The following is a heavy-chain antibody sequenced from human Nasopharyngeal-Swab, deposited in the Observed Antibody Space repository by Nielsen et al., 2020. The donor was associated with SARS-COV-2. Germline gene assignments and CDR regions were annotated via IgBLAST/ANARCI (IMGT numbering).Heavy chain of an antibody. V-gene: IGHV3-49*02. Sequence: WIRQPPGKGLEWVGFIRSKAYGGTTEYAASVKGRFTISRDDSKSTAYLQMNSLKTEDTAVYYCTRVNAGAMVRGVTNPFDYWGQGTLVTVSS. CDR3: TRVNAGAMVRGVTNPFDY. CDR2: IRSKAYGGTT. J-gene: IGHJ4*02. D-gene: IGHD3-10*01.